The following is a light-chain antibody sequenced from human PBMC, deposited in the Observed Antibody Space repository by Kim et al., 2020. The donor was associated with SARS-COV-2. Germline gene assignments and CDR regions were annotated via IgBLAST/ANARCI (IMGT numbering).Light chain of an antibody. CDR2: RNN. CDR1: SSNIGSNT. Sequence: GQRDTITSSGSSSNIGSNTVNWYQQLPRTAPKLLIYRNNQRPSGVPDRFSGSKSGTSASLAISGLRSEDEADYYCAAWDDSLSGLVFGGGTQLTVL. CDR3: AAWDDSLSGLV. V-gene: IGLV1-47*01. J-gene: IGLJ2*01.